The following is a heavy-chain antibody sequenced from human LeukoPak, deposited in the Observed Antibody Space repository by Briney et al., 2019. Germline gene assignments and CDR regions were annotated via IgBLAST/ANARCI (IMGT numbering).Heavy chain of an antibody. V-gene: IGHV3-48*01. D-gene: IGHD4-17*01. CDR2: ISSSSSTI. CDR1: GFTFSSYA. Sequence: GGSLRLSCAASGFTFSSYAMSWVRQAPGKGLEWVSYISSSSSTIYYADSVKGRFTISRDNAKNSLYLQMNSLRSDDTAVYYCARVIAGDYGNYFDYWGQGTLVTVSS. J-gene: IGHJ4*02. CDR3: ARVIAGDYGNYFDY.